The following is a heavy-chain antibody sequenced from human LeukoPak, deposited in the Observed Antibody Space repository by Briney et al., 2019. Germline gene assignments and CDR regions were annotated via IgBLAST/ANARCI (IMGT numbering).Heavy chain of an antibody. J-gene: IGHJ3*01. CDR2: IYSGGNT. D-gene: IGHD3-10*01. CDR1: GFSVSNNY. CDR3: VRESGFGELFPYAFDV. V-gene: IGHV3-53*01. Sequence: GGSLRLSCAASGFSVSNNYMSWVRQAPGKGLEWVSVIYSGGNTYYADSVKGRFAISRDYSRNTVYLQMNSLRAEDTAVYYCVRESGFGELFPYAFDVWGQGTVVTVSS.